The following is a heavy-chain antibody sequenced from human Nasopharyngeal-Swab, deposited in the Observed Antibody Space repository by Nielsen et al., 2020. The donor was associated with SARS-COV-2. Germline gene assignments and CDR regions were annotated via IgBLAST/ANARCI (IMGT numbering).Heavy chain of an antibody. CDR3: ARMGNYLCGDDCYSYAFDI. CDR1: GFSLSTARMG. V-gene: IGHV2-26*01. D-gene: IGHD2-21*01. Sequence: SGPTLVKPTETLTLTCTVSGFSLSTARMGVSWLRQPPGKALEWLAHIFSNDDKSYSTSLKSRLTISKDTSKSQVVLTMTNMDPVDTATYYCARMGNYLCGDDCYSYAFDIWGQGTMVTVSS. CDR2: IFSNDDK. J-gene: IGHJ3*02.